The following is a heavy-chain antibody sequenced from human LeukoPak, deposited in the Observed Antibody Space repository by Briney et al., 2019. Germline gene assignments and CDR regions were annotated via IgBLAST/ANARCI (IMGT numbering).Heavy chain of an antibody. J-gene: IGHJ4*02. CDR3: ARDFGGTPDY. D-gene: IGHD3-16*01. Sequence: PSETLSLTCTVSGGSISSYYWSWIRQPAGKGLEWIGRIYTSGSTNYNPSLKSRVTMSVDTSKKQCSRRLSCVAAADTAVYYCARDFGGTPDYWGQGTLVTVSS. CDR1: GGSISSYY. CDR2: IYTSGST. V-gene: IGHV4-4*07.